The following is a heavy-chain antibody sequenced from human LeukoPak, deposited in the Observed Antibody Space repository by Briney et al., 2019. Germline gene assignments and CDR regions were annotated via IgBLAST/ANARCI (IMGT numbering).Heavy chain of an antibody. CDR1: GFTVSSNY. Sequence: GGSLRLSCAASGFTVSSNYMSWVRQAPGKGLEWVSVIYSGGSTYYADSVKGRFTVSRDNSKDMVYLQMNSLTTADTAVYYCARSYSLPEYWGQGTLVTVSS. D-gene: IGHD1-26*01. CDR2: IYSGGST. J-gene: IGHJ4*02. CDR3: ARSYSLPEY. V-gene: IGHV3-66*02.